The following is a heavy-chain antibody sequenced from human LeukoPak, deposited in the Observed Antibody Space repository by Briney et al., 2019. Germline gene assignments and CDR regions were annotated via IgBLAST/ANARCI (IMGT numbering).Heavy chain of an antibody. CDR3: ASMYGDSTIVDAFDI. CDR2: IRYDGSNK. CDR1: GFSFSSYG. V-gene: IGHV3-30*02. Sequence: GGSLRLSCAASGFSFSSYGMHWVRQAPGKGLEWVAFIRYDGSNKYYADSVKGRFTISRDNSKNTLYLQMNSLGAEDTAVYYCASMYGDSTIVDAFDIWGQGTMVTVSS. D-gene: IGHD4-17*01. J-gene: IGHJ3*02.